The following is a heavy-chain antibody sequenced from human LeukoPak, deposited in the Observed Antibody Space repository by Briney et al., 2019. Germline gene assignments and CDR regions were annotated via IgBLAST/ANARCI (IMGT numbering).Heavy chain of an antibody. Sequence: GGSPRLSCAASGFDFSGFYYMTWIRQAPGKGLEWVSYIGNAGSPKYYADSVKSRFTISRDNAKNSLYLQMNSLRAEDTAVYYCAREYCGGDCSLDYWGQGTLVIVSS. V-gene: IGHV3-11*01. CDR1: GFDFSGFYY. J-gene: IGHJ4*02. CDR3: AREYCGGDCSLDY. CDR2: IGNAGSPK. D-gene: IGHD2-21*02.